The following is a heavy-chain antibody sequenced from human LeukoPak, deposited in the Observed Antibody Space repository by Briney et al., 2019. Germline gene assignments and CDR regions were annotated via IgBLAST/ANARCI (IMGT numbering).Heavy chain of an antibody. CDR2: INHSGST. J-gene: IGHJ3*02. CDR1: GGSFGGYY. V-gene: IGHV4-34*01. CDR3: ARGRSSGRPNSPYYYGSGRYAFDI. D-gene: IGHD3-10*01. Sequence: KSSETLSLTCAVYGGSFGGYYWSWIRQPPGKGLEWIGEINHSGSTNYNPSLKSRVTISVDTSKNQFSLKLSSVTAADTAVYYCARGRSSGRPNSPYYYGSGRYAFDIWGQGTMVTVSS.